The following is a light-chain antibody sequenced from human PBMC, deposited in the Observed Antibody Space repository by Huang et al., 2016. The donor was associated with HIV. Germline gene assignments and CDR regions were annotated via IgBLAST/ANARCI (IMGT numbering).Light chain of an antibody. CDR3: QQYNNWPPWT. V-gene: IGKV3-15*01. CDR2: GAS. Sequence: EMVMTQSPATLSVSPGERVTLSCRASQSVSSNLAWYQQKPGQAPRLRIYGASTRATDTPPRFSGGGSGTVFTLTITSLQSEDFAVYYCQQYNNWPPWTFGQGTKVEIK. J-gene: IGKJ1*01. CDR1: QSVSSN.